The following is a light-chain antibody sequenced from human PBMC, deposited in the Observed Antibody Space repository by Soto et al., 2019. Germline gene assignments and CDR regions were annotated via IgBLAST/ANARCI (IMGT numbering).Light chain of an antibody. J-gene: IGLJ3*02. CDR1: SGHSSYA. CDR3: QTWSTGIRV. CDR2: LNSDGSH. V-gene: IGLV4-69*01. Sequence: QPVLTQSPSASASLGASVKLTCTLSSGHSSYAIAWHQQQPEKGPRYLMKLNSDGSHSEGDGIPDRFSGSSSGTERYLTISSLQSEDEADYYCQTWSTGIRVFGGGTKVTVL.